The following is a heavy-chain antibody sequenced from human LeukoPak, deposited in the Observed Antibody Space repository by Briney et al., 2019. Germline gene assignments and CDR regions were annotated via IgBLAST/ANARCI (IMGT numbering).Heavy chain of an antibody. CDR3: AREGLAARPRGLDY. J-gene: IGHJ4*02. CDR2: IYYSGST. D-gene: IGHD6-6*01. V-gene: IGHV4-30-4*08. Sequence: SETLSLTCTVSGGSISSGDYHWSWIRQPPGKGLEWIGYIYYSGSTYYNPSLKSRVAISIDTSKNQFSLRLSSVTAADTAVYYCAREGLAARPRGLDYWGQGTLVTVSS. CDR1: GGSISSGDYH.